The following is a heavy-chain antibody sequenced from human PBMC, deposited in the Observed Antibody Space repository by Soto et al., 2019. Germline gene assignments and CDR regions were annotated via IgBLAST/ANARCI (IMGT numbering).Heavy chain of an antibody. V-gene: IGHV3-23*01. CDR2: ISENSGGT. CDR1: GFTFSRHA. CDR3: ARKPNGFDS. J-gene: IGHJ5*01. Sequence: EVQLLESGGGLVQPGGSLRLSCAASGFTFSRHAMTWVRQAPGKGLEWVSSISENSGGTYYADSVKGRFTISRDNSKNPLYLQMNSLRAEDTALYYCARKPNGFDSWGQGTLVNVSS.